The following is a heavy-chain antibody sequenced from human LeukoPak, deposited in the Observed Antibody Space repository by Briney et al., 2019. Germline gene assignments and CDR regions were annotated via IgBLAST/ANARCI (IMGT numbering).Heavy chain of an antibody. V-gene: IGHV3-30*18. CDR2: ISYDGSKT. J-gene: IGHJ6*03. D-gene: IGHD6-13*01. CDR3: AKDPRAAGPYYYYYYMDV. Sequence: HPGGSLRLSCAASGFTFSRYGMHWVRQAPGKGLDWVTLISYDGSKTYYADSVKGRFTISRDNSKNTLYLQMNSLRADDTAMYYCAKDPRAAGPYYYYYYMDVWGQGTTVTVSS. CDR1: GFTFSRYG.